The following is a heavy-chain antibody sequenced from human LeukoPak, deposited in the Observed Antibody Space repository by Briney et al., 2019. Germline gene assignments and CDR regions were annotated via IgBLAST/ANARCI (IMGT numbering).Heavy chain of an antibody. D-gene: IGHD5-12*01. CDR1: GGSISSGGYS. J-gene: IGHJ5*02. CDR3: ARVSGPSWFDP. CDR2: IYYSGST. Sequence: SQTLSLTCTVSGGSISSGGYSWSWIRQHPGKGLEWIGYIYYSGSTYYNPSLKSRVTISVDTSKNQFSLKLSSATAADTAVYYCARVSGPSWFDPWGQGTLVTVSS. V-gene: IGHV4-31*03.